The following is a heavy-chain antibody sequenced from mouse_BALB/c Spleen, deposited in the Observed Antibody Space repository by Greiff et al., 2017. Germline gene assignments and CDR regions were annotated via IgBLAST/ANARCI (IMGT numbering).Heavy chain of an antibody. CDR1: GFTFSSYA. J-gene: IGHJ3*01. Sequence: EVQRVESGGGLVKPGGSLKLSCAASGFTFSSYAMSWVRQTPEKRLEWVASISSGGSTYYPDSVKGRFTISRDNARNILYLQMSSLRSEDTAMYYCARGPYGNYDQAWFAYWGQGTLVTVSA. V-gene: IGHV5-6-5*01. CDR3: ARGPYGNYDQAWFAY. CDR2: ISSGGST. D-gene: IGHD2-1*01.